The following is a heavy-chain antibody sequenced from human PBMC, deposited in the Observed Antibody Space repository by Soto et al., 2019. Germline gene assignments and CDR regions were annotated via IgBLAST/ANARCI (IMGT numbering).Heavy chain of an antibody. CDR2: MNPNSGDT. J-gene: IGHJ4*02. CDR1: GYTFTSYE. D-gene: IGHD6-19*01. V-gene: IGHV1-8*01. Sequence: QVQLVQSGAEVKKPGASVKVSCKASGYTFTSYEINWVRQATGQGIEWMGWMNPNSGDTGYAQKFQGRVTMTRNTSINTAYMELTSLKSEDTAVYYCARGQSGYSSGWSPNDYWGQGTLVTVSS. CDR3: ARGQSGYSSGWSPNDY.